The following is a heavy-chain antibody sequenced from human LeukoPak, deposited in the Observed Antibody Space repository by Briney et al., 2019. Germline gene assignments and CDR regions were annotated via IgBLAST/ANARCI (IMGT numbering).Heavy chain of an antibody. Sequence: GSLRLSCSASGFTFSNYWMTWVRQSPGKGLEWVAIIKHDGSDKYCVDSVKGRFAISRDNAKNSLYIQMNSLRAEDTAVYYCARVFCSSTSCSGIDYWGQGTLVTVSS. J-gene: IGHJ4*02. CDR3: ARVFCSSTSCSGIDY. V-gene: IGHV3-7*01. D-gene: IGHD2-2*01. CDR2: IKHDGSDK. CDR1: GFTFSNYW.